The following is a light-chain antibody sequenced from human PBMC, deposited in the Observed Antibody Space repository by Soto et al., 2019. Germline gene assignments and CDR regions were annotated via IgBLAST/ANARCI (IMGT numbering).Light chain of an antibody. Sequence: DIQMTQSPSTLSASVGDRVTITCRASQSISTWLAWYQQKPGRAPKLLIYDSSILESGVPSRFSGSGSGTEFSLTISSLQPDDFATYYCQQYDSFSSTFGQGTRLEI. CDR2: DSS. J-gene: IGKJ5*01. CDR1: QSISTW. V-gene: IGKV1-5*01. CDR3: QQYDSFSST.